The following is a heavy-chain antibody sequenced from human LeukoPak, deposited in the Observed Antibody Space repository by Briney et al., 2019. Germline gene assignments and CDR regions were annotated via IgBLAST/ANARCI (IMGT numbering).Heavy chain of an antibody. CDR2: IYSGGST. CDR3: ATSGPLYDSSGKEHPRRRRDDAFDI. CDR1: GFTVSSNY. V-gene: IGHV3-66*01. Sequence: PGGSLRLSCAASGFTVSSNYMSWVRQAPGKGLEWVSVIYSGGSTYYADSVKGRFTISRDNSKNTLYLQMNSLRAEDTAVYYCATSGPLYDSSGKEHPRRRRDDAFDIWGQGTMVTVSS. D-gene: IGHD3-22*01. J-gene: IGHJ3*02.